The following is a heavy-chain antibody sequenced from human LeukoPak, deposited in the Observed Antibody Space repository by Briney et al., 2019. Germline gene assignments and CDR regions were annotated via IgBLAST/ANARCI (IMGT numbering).Heavy chain of an antibody. CDR3: ARRLTYYYDSSGLDY. V-gene: IGHV5-51*01. CDR2: INPGDSDT. D-gene: IGHD3-22*01. Sequence: GESLKISCNGSGYSFIGYWIGWVRQMPGKGLEWMGIINPGDSDTRYSPSFQGQVTISADKSISTAYLQWSSLKASDTAMYYCARRLTYYYDSSGLDYWGQGTLVTVSS. J-gene: IGHJ4*02. CDR1: GYSFIGYW.